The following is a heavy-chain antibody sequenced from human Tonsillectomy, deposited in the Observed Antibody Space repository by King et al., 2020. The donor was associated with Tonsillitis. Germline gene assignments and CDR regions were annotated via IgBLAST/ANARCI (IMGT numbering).Heavy chain of an antibody. CDR1: SFTFDNYA. CDR2: ITWDSGII. CDR3: AKAWGAWYTSSWGSFDS. Sequence: DVQLVESGGGLVQPGRSLRLSCAASSFTFDNYAMHWVRQAPGKGLEWVSGITWDSGIIAYADSVKGRFTISRDNAKNSVYLQMNSLGPEDTALYYCAKAWGAWYTSSWGSFDSWGQGTLVTVSS. D-gene: IGHD6-13*01. V-gene: IGHV3-9*01. J-gene: IGHJ5*01.